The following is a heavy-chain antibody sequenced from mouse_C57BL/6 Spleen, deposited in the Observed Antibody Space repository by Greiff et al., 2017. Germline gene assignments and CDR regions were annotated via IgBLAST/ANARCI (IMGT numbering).Heavy chain of an antibody. CDR3: AREGGHYYGSYYFDY. V-gene: IGHV5-4*01. D-gene: IGHD1-1*01. CDR1: GFTFSSYA. J-gene: IGHJ2*01. Sequence: EVKLMESGGGLVKPGGSLKLSCAASGFTFSSYAMSWVRQTPEKRLEWVATISDGGSYTYYPDNVKGRFTISRDNAKNNLYLQMSHLKSEDTAMYYCAREGGHYYGSYYFDYWGQGTTLTVSS. CDR2: ISDGGSYT.